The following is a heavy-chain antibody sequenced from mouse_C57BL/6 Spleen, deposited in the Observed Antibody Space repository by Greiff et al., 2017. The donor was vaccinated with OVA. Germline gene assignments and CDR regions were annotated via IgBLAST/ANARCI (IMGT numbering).Heavy chain of an antibody. CDR1: GFSFTTYA. V-gene: IGHV10-1*01. CDR2: IRSKSNNYAT. Sequence: EVNVVESGGGLVQPKGSLKLSCAASGFSFTTYAMNWVRQAPGKGLEWVARIRSKSNNYATYYADSVKDRFTISRDDSESMLYLQMNNLKTEDTAMYYCVRHLFAYWGQGTLVTVSA. J-gene: IGHJ3*01. CDR3: VRHLFAY.